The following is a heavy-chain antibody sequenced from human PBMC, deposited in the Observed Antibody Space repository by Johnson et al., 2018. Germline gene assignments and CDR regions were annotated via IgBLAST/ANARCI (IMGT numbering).Heavy chain of an antibody. CDR1: GFTFSRYW. D-gene: IGHD2-2*01. Sequence: VQLQESGGGSVQPGGSLRLSCAASGFTFSRYWMHWVRQAPGMGLVWVSRINTDGTFIHYMDSVKGRLIISRDNHQNTLYPQMNRLRAEDTAVYFCTRDSHQADLYYGMDVWGHGTTVTVSS. CDR3: TRDSHQADLYYGMDV. V-gene: IGHV3-74*01. J-gene: IGHJ6*02. CDR2: INTDGTFI.